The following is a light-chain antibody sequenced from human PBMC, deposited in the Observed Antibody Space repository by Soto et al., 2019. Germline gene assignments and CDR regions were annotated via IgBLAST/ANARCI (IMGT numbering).Light chain of an antibody. CDR3: QQCGTSPRT. J-gene: IGKJ5*01. Sequence: IALTQSPGTPSVSAGERATLSCGASESVSSSYLAWYQQKHGQAPRLLIFGASSRATGTPDRFSGSVSGTDCTLTISRLQPEDGAVYICQQCGTSPRTFGQGTRLEIK. CDR1: ESVSSSY. CDR2: GAS. V-gene: IGKV3-20*01.